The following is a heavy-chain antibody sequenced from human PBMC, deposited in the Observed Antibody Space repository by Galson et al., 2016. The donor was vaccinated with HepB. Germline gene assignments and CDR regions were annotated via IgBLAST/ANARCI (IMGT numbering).Heavy chain of an antibody. CDR3: AVRYSSIWYFQH. V-gene: IGHV3-48*02. J-gene: IGHJ1*01. D-gene: IGHD6-13*01. Sequence: SLRLSCAASGFTFSSYSMNWVRQAPGKGLEWVSHITHITYTIYYADSVKGRCTISRDNAKNSVYLQMNSLRDEDTAVYYCAVRYSSIWYFQHWGRGTLVSVSS. CDR2: ITHITYTI. CDR1: GFTFSSYS.